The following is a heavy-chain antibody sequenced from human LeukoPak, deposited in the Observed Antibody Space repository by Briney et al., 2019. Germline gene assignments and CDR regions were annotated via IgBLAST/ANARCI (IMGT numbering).Heavy chain of an antibody. D-gene: IGHD3-22*01. CDR2: INPSGGST. J-gene: IGHJ3*02. CDR1: GYTFTSYY. CDR3: ARDHSTYYYDSSGYYDAFDI. V-gene: IGHV1-46*01. Sequence: ASVKVSCKASGYTFTSYYMHWVRQAPGQGLEWMGIINPSGGSTSYAQKFQGRVTMARDMSTSTVYMELSSLRSEDTAVYYCARDHSTYYYDSSGYYDAFDIWGQGTMVTVSS.